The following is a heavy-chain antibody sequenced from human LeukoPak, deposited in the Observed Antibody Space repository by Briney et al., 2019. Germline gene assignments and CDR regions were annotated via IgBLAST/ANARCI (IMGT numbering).Heavy chain of an antibody. J-gene: IGHJ6*02. D-gene: IGHD6-13*01. CDR3: ARTIAAAGPTYYYYGMDV. V-gene: IGHV1-18*01. CDR2: ISAYNGNT. CDR1: GCTFTSYG. Sequence: ASVKVSCKASGCTFTSYGISWVRQAPGQGLEWMGWISAYNGNTNYAQKLQGRVTMTTDTSTSTAYMELRSLRSDDTAVYYCARTIAAAGPTYYYYGMDVWGQGTTVTVSS.